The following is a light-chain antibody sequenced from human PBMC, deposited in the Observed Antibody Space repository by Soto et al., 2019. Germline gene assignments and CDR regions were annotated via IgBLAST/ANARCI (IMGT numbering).Light chain of an antibody. CDR2: LGS. CDR3: MESLQVPHT. J-gene: IGKJ2*01. V-gene: IGKV2-28*01. CDR1: QSLLYSNGYNY. Sequence: DIVMTQSPLSLPVTPGEPASISCRSSQSLLYSNGYNYLDWYLQKPGQSPQLLIYLGSNRASGVPARFSGSGSGTDLTLKISRVEAEDVGVYYCMESLQVPHTFGQGTKLEIK.